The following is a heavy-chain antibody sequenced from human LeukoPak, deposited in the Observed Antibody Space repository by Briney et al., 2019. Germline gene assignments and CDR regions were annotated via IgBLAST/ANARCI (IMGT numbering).Heavy chain of an antibody. Sequence: ASVKVSCKASGYTFSGYYIHWVRQAPGQGLEWMGWINPNSGGTNYAQKFQGRVTMTRDTSISTAYMELTKLTSDDMAVCYCARDYASGGSYFNAFDIWGQGTKVTVSS. CDR2: INPNSGGT. V-gene: IGHV1-2*02. J-gene: IGHJ3*02. D-gene: IGHD1-26*01. CDR1: GYTFSGYY. CDR3: ARDYASGGSYFNAFDI.